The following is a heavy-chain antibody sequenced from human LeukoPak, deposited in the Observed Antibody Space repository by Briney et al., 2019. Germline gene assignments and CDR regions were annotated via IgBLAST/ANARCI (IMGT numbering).Heavy chain of an antibody. CDR2: INPSGGST. CDR3: ARDPGRLRFLEWLLSSHFDY. Sequence: ASVKVSCKACGYTFTSYYMRWVRQAPGQGLEWMGIINPSGGSTSYAQKFQGRVTMTRDTSTSTVYMELSSLRSEDTAVYYCARDPGRLRFLEWLLSSHFDYWGQGTLVTVSS. J-gene: IGHJ4*02. D-gene: IGHD3-3*01. CDR1: GYTFTSYY. V-gene: IGHV1-46*01.